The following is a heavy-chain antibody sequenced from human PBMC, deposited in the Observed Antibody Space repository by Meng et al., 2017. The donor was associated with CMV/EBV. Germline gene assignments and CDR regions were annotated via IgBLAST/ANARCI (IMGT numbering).Heavy chain of an antibody. CDR1: GFTFSSYG. D-gene: IGHD3-3*01. CDR3: AKEPDTYYDFWSGYYYYYYGMDV. Sequence: GGSLRLSCAASGFTFSSYGMHWVRQAPGKGLEWVAFIRYDGSNKYYADSVKGRFTISRDNSKNTLYLQMNSLRAEDTAAYYCAKEPDTYYDFWSGYYYYYYGMDVWGQGTTVTVSS. V-gene: IGHV3-30*02. J-gene: IGHJ6*02. CDR2: IRYDGSNK.